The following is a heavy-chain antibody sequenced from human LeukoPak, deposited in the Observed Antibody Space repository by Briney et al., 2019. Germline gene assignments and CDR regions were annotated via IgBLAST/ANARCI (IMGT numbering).Heavy chain of an antibody. CDR1: GFSFSTYG. CDR2: IRFDGGKK. J-gene: IGHJ6*03. D-gene: IGHD3-22*01. CDR3: AKDGDSTGYYSSYYNHMDV. Sequence: GGSLRLSCAASGFSFSTYGFHWVRQAPGKGLEWVTFIRFDGGKKNYADSVKGRFAISRDNSKNPVYLQMNSLRAEDTAIYYCAKDGDSTGYYSSYYNHMDVWGKGTSVTISS. V-gene: IGHV3-30*02.